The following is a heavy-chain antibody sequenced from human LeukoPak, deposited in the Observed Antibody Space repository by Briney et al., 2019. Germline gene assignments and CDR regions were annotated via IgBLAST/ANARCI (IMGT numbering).Heavy chain of an antibody. Sequence: PGESLKISRKGFGYSFTSYRITWVRQMPGKGLEWVGRIDPTDSYTNYSPSFEGHVTISADTSITTAYLQWTSLKASDSAMYYCARRGSSTWGDLDYWGQGTLVTVSS. CDR3: ARRGSSTWGDLDY. J-gene: IGHJ4*02. V-gene: IGHV5-10-1*01. CDR1: GYSFTSYR. D-gene: IGHD6-13*01. CDR2: IDPTDSYT.